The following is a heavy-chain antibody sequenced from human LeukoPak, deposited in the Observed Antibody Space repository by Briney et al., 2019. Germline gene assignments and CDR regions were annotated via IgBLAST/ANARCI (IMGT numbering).Heavy chain of an antibody. J-gene: IGHJ4*02. CDR1: GFTFSSYE. CDR3: ARVQRGLAARGGVDY. Sequence: GGSLRLSCAPSGFTFSSYEMNWVRQAPGKGLEWVSYISSSGSTIYYADSVKGRFTISRDNAKNSLYLQMNSLRAEDTAVYYCARVQRGLAARGGVDYWGQGTLVTVSS. D-gene: IGHD6-6*01. CDR2: ISSSGSTI. V-gene: IGHV3-48*03.